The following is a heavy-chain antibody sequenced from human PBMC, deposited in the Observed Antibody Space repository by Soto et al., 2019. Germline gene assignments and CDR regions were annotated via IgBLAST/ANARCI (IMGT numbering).Heavy chain of an antibody. Sequence: QVQLVESGGGVVQPGRSLRLSCAASGCIFNTYGMHWVRQAQGKGMEWVAVISYDGSNKYYAGSVKGRLTISRDNSKNTLYLQMNSLRAEDTAVYYCAKGQHCSTTSCYFYFYGMDVWGQGTKVAVSS. CDR2: ISYDGSNK. D-gene: IGHD2-2*01. CDR3: AKGQHCSTTSCYFYFYGMDV. J-gene: IGHJ6*02. V-gene: IGHV3-30*18. CDR1: GCIFNTYG.